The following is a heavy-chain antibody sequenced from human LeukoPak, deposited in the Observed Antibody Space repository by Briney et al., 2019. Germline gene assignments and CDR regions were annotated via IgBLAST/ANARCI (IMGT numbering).Heavy chain of an antibody. CDR3: AREVPIVVVPAASNWFDP. Sequence: SETLSLTCTVSGGSISSYYWSWIRQPAGKGLEWIGRIYTSGSTNYNPSLKSRVTMSVDTSKNQFSLKLSSVTAVDTAVYYCAREVPIVVVPAASNWFDPWGQGTLVTVSS. V-gene: IGHV4-4*07. D-gene: IGHD2-2*01. CDR1: GGSISSYY. J-gene: IGHJ5*02. CDR2: IYTSGST.